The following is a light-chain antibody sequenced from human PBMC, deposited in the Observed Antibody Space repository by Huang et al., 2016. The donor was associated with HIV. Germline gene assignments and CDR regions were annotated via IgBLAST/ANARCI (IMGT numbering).Light chain of an antibody. CDR3: QKYNSVPRT. J-gene: IGKJ1*01. Sequence: DIQMTQSPSSLSASVGDRVTLSCRANQDIGTYLAWYQHKPGQVPNLLIYATSTLQSGVPSRFSGSGSGTNFTLTIGNLRAEDVATYYCQKYNSVPRTFGQGTKVQIK. CDR2: ATS. CDR1: QDIGTY. V-gene: IGKV1-27*01.